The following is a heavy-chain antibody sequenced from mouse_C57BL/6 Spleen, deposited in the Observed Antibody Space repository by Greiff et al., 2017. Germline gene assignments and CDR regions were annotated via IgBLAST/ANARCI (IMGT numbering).Heavy chain of an antibody. V-gene: IGHV5-9*01. Sequence: EVQGVESGGGLVKPGGSLKLSCAASGFTFSSYTMSWVRQTPEKRLEWVATISGGGGNTYYPDSVKGRFTISRDNAKNTLYLQMSSLRSEYTALYYWSRERLHDYGSSYGWYFDVWGTGTTVTVSS. CDR2: ISGGGGNT. D-gene: IGHD1-1*01. CDR1: GFTFSSYT. J-gene: IGHJ1*03. CDR3: SRERLHDYGSSYGWYFDV.